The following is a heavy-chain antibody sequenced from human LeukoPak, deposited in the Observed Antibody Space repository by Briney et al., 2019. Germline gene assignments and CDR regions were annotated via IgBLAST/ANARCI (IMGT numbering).Heavy chain of an antibody. CDR3: TRYGDDDTPGLN. J-gene: IGHJ4*02. Sequence: GGSLRLSCAASGFSFSRYWMTWVRQAPGKGLEWVANIKEDGSDKYYVDSVRGRFTISRDNAKNSLYLQMNSLRAEDTALYYCTRYGDDDTPGLNWGQGTLVIVSS. V-gene: IGHV3-7*01. CDR1: GFSFSRYW. D-gene: IGHD4-17*01. CDR2: IKEDGSDK.